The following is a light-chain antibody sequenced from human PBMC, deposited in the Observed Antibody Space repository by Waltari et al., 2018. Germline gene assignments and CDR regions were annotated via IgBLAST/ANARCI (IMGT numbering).Light chain of an antibody. J-gene: IGKJ1*01. CDR3: QQYYRSRT. V-gene: IGKV4-1*01. CDR2: WAS. CDR1: QSVLYNSNDKNY. Sequence: DIVMTQSPDSLVVSLGERATISCRSSQSVLYNSNDKNYLAWYQQKPGQPPRLLIYWASTRESGVPDRFSGSGSGTDFTLTISNLQAEDVAVYYCQQYYRSRTFGQGTKVEIK.